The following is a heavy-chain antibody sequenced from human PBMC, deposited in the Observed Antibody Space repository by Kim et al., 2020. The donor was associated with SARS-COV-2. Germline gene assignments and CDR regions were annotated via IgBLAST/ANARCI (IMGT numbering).Heavy chain of an antibody. J-gene: IGHJ4*02. D-gene: IGHD3-16*01. CDR3: ARDASWGPLDY. CDR2: IWYDGSNK. Sequence: GGSLRLSCAASGFTFSSYGMHWVRQAPGKGLEWVAVIWYDGSNKYYADSVKGRFTISRDNSKNTLYLQMNSLRAEDTAVYYCARDASWGPLDYWGQGTLVTVSS. CDR1: GFTFSSYG. V-gene: IGHV3-33*01.